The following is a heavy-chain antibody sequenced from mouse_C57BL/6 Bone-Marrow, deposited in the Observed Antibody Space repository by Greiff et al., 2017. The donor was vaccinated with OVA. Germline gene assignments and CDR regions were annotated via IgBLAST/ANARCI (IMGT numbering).Heavy chain of an antibody. D-gene: IGHD4-1*01. CDR1: GYSITSGYY. CDR3: AREAGTRYFDV. V-gene: IGHV3-6*01. CDR2: ISYDGSN. Sequence: EVQVVESGPGLVKPSQSLSLTCSVTGYSITSGYYWNWIRQFPGNKLEWMGYISYDGSNNYNPSLKNRISITRDTSKNQFFLKLNSVTTEDTATYYCAREAGTRYFDVWGTGTTVTVSS. J-gene: IGHJ1*03.